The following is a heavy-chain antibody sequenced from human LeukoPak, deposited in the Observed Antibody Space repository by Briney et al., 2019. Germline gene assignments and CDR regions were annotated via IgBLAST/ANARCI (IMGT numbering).Heavy chain of an antibody. CDR2: ISGSGGST. J-gene: IGHJ4*02. CDR3: PKGSGWHV. V-gene: IGHV3-23*01. Sequence: GGSLRLSCAASGFTFSSSSMSWVRQAPGKGLEWVSVISGSGGSTDYADSVKGRFTISRDNSKNTLYLQMNSLRAEDTAVYYCPKGSGWHVWGQGTLVTVSS. D-gene: IGHD6-19*01. CDR1: GFTFSSSS.